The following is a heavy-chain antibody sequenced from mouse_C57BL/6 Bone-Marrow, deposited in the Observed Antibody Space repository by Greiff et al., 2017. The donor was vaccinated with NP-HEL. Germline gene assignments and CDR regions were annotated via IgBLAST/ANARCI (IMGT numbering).Heavy chain of an antibody. V-gene: IGHV1-55*01. CDR2: IYPGSGST. CDR1: GYTFTSYW. CDR3: ARLLRYERYFDV. D-gene: IGHD1-1*01. Sequence: QVQLKQPGAELVKPGASVKMSCKASGYTFTSYWITWVQQRPGQGLEWIGDIYPGSGSTNYNEKFKSKATLTVDTSSSTAYMQLSSLTSEDSAVYYCARLLRYERYFDVWGTGTTVTVSS. J-gene: IGHJ1*03.